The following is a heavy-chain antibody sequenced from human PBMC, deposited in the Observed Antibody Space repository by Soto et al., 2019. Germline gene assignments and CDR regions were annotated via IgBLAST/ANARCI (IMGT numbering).Heavy chain of an antibody. CDR2: IYPGDSDT. V-gene: IGHV5-51*01. D-gene: IGHD3-3*01. CDR1: GYSFTSYW. J-gene: IGHJ4*02. Sequence: SLTLSCKGSGYSFTSYWIGWVRQMRGKGLEWMGIIYPGDSDTRYSPSFQGQVTISADKSISTAYLQWSSLKASDTAMYYCARHSTYYDFWSGYQYWGQGTLVTVSS. CDR3: ARHSTYYDFWSGYQY.